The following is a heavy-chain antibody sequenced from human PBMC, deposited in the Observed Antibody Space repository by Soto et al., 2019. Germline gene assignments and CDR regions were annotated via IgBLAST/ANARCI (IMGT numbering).Heavy chain of an antibody. D-gene: IGHD3-10*01. CDR2: VNYNGIT. J-gene: IGHJ4*02. CDR1: GGSVTSGSYY. CDR3: ARDPEYGSYFDY. Sequence: ETLSLTCTVSGGSVTSGSYYWSWIRQPPGKGLEWIGFVNYNGITNYNPSLKSRLTISRDTSKDQFTLKLRSVTAADTAVYYCARDPEYGSYFDYWGQGTLVTVSS. V-gene: IGHV4-61*01.